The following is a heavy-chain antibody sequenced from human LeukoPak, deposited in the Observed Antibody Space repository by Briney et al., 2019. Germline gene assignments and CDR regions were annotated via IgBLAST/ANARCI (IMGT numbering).Heavy chain of an antibody. D-gene: IGHD3-16*01. CDR1: GFTFSDYY. J-gene: IGHJ2*01. CDR3: ARVGDRWYFDL. CDR2: ISSSSSYT. Sequence: SGGSLRLSCAASGFTFSDYYMSWIRQAPGKGLEWVSYISSSSSYTNYADSVRGRFTISRDNAKNSLYLQMNSLRAEDTAVYYCARVGDRWYFDLWGRGTLVTVSS. V-gene: IGHV3-11*05.